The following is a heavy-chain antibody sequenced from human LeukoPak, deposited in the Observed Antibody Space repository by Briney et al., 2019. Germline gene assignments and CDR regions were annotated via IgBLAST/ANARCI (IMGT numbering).Heavy chain of an antibody. J-gene: IGHJ4*02. Sequence: GGSLRLSCAASGFTFSSYSMNWVRQAPGKGLEWVSYISSSSSTIYYADSVKGRFTISRDNAKNSLYLQMNSLRAEDTAVYYCARTRQWLAAERYFDYWGQGTLVTVSS. CDR1: GFTFSSYS. CDR3: ARTRQWLAAERYFDY. CDR2: ISSSSSTI. D-gene: IGHD6-19*01. V-gene: IGHV3-48*01.